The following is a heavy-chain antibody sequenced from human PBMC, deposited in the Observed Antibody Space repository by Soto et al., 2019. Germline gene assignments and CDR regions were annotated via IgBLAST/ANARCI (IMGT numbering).Heavy chain of an antibody. CDR2: ISSTSTYI. D-gene: IGHD5-12*01. CDR1: GITFSSDG. J-gene: IGHJ4*02. Sequence: EVQLVESGGGLVQPGGSLRLSCAASGITFSSDGMIWVRQAPGKGLEWVSSISSTSTYIYYADSVKGRFTISRDNAKTSLYLQMTSLRAKDTAVYFWARGIVATIGVGFYSLDNWGQGTLVPVPP. CDR3: ARGIVATIGVGFYSLDN. V-gene: IGHV3-21*01.